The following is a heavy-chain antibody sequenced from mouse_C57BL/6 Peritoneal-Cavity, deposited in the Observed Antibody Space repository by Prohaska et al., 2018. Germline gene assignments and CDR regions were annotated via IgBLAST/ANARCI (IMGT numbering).Heavy chain of an antibody. CDR2: IRLKSDNYAT. CDR3: TSSIYSYAMDY. J-gene: IGHJ4*01. Sequence: EVKLEESGGGLVQPGGSMKLSCVASGFTFSNYWMNWVRQSPEKGLEWVAQIRLKSDNYATHYAESVKGRFTISRDDSKSSVYLQMNNLKAEDTGIYYCTSSIYSYAMDYWGQGTSVTVSS. CDR1: GFTFSNYW. V-gene: IGHV6-3*01. D-gene: IGHD2-1*01.